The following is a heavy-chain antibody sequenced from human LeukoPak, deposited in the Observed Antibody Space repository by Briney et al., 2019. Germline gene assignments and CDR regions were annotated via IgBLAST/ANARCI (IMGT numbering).Heavy chain of an antibody. Sequence: GGSLRLSCAASAFTFSSYAMSWVRQAPGKGLEWVSGISGSGARTYYADSVRGRFTISRDNSKNTLYLQINSLRAEDTAVYYCAKESSTELDYWGQGTLVTVYS. CDR1: AFTFSSYA. CDR2: ISGSGART. V-gene: IGHV3-23*01. CDR3: AKESSTELDY. D-gene: IGHD5/OR15-5a*01. J-gene: IGHJ4*02.